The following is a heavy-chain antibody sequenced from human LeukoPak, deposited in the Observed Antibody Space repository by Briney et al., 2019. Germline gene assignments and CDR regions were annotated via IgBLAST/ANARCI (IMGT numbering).Heavy chain of an antibody. CDR1: GGSINSYY. V-gene: IGHV4-4*09. J-gene: IGHJ6*03. D-gene: IGHD2/OR15-2a*01. CDR3: ARLYPGYYYYMDV. Sequence: SETLSLTCTVSGGSINSYYWSWIRQPPGKGLEWIEYIYSRGSTNYDPSLKSRVTISVDTSKNQFSLKLSSVTAADTAVYYCARLYPGYYYYMDVWGKGTTVTVSS. CDR2: IYSRGST.